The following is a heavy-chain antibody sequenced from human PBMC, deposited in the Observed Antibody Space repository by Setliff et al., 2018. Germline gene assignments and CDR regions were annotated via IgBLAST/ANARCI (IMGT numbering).Heavy chain of an antibody. CDR2: IIPMFDIG. J-gene: IGHJ3*01. CDR1: GGTFGSSA. V-gene: IGHV1-69*13. D-gene: IGHD3-22*01. CDR3: ARDKADYYDRSGYSGASDV. Sequence: ASVKVSCKASGGTFGSSALSWVRQAPGQGLEWMGGIIPMFDIGIYAEKFQGRVTLSADESTSTVYMELTRLRPEDTAIYYCARDKADYYDRSGYSGASDVWGQGTMVTVSS.